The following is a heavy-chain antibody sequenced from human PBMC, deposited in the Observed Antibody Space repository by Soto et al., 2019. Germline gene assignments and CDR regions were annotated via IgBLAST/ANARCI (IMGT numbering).Heavy chain of an antibody. CDR2: VYIGGET. CDR1: GDSISSDY. V-gene: IGHV4-4*07. J-gene: IGHJ4*02. D-gene: IGHD1-26*01. Sequence: QVHLQESGPGLVKSSETLSLTCTVSGDSISSDYWSWIRQPAGKGLEWIGRVYIGGETNYHPSHKSRRTISLDTSKRQFSLKLSSVTAADTGVYHCARGRQAVGLEFWGLGTLVTVSS. CDR3: ARGRQAVGLEF.